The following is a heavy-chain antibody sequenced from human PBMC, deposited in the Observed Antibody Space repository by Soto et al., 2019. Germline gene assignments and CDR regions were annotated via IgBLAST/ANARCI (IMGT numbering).Heavy chain of an antibody. CDR1: GFAFTGHY. D-gene: IGHD1-26*01. J-gene: IGHJ4*02. Sequence: ASVKVSCKASGFAFTGHYIHWVRQAPGQGLEWMGWINPNSGGTSYAQKFQGRVPMTRDTSITTAYMELSRLSSDDTAVYYCAKSGGFFMPSLGYFDYWGQGTLVTVSS. CDR3: AKSGGFFMPSLGYFDY. CDR2: INPNSGGT. V-gene: IGHV1-2*02.